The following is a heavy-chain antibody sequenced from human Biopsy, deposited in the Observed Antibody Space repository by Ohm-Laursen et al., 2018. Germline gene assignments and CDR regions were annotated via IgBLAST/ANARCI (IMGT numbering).Heavy chain of an antibody. CDR1: GFSFSDYH. Sequence: SLRLSCSASGFSFSDYHMRWIRQAPGRGLEWVSYISGGGTIYYGDSMKGRVTISRDKAKNSLYLQMHSLRAEDTAVYYCARDTRWSPYSMDVWGQGTTVTVSS. D-gene: IGHD4-23*01. CDR2: ISGGGTI. J-gene: IGHJ6*02. CDR3: ARDTRWSPYSMDV. V-gene: IGHV3-11*01.